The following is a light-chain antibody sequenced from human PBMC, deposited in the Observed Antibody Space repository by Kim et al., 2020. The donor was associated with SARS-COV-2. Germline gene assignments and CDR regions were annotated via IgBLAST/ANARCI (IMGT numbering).Light chain of an antibody. Sequence: VSPGERATLSCRASQSVSSNLAWYQQKPGQGPRLLIYDASTRATGFPARFSGSGSGTEFTLTISSLQSEDFAVYYCQQYNNWPLTFGGGTKVDIK. J-gene: IGKJ4*01. CDR2: DAS. CDR3: QQYNNWPLT. CDR1: QSVSSN. V-gene: IGKV3D-15*01.